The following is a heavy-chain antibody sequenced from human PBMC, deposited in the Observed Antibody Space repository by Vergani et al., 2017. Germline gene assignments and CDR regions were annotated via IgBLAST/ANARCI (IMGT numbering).Heavy chain of an antibody. J-gene: IGHJ4*02. CDR3: ARETRDTPSSLDY. V-gene: IGHV3-33*01. CDR2: TWYEGNNN. D-gene: IGHD5-24*01. CDR1: SFKLGDYG. Sequence: QVQLVESGGGVVQPGRSLRLSCTPSSFKLGDYGMHWVRQAPGRGLEWVSMTWYEGNNNYYADSVKCRFTISKDISKNTLYLQMNSLRGDDTAVYYCARETRDTPSSLDYWGEGTQVADCS.